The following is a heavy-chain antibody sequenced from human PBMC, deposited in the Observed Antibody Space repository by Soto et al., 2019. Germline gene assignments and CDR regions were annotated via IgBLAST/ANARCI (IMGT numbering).Heavy chain of an antibody. CDR1: GGSFSGYY. D-gene: IGHD6-13*01. CDR2: INHSGST. V-gene: IGHV4-34*01. CDR3: ARVGGSSSWYARDY. Sequence: QVQLQQWGAGLLKPSETLSLTCAVYGGSFSGYYWSWIRQPPGKGLEWIGEINHSGSTNYNPSLKSRVTISVDSSKNQFSLKLSSVTAADKAVYYCARVGGSSSWYARDYWGQGTLVTVSS. J-gene: IGHJ4*02.